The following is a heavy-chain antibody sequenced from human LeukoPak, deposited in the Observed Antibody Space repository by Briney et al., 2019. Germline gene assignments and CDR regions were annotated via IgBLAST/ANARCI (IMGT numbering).Heavy chain of an antibody. CDR3: ATLSGSYGDAFDI. CDR1: GFTFSSYA. J-gene: IGHJ3*02. Sequence: GGSLRLSCAASGFTFSSYAMSWVRQAPGKGLELVSAISGSGGSTYYGDSVKGRFTISRDNSKNTLYLQMNSLRAEDSAVYYCATLSGSYGDAFDIWGQGTMVTVSS. D-gene: IGHD1-26*01. V-gene: IGHV3-23*01. CDR2: ISGSGGST.